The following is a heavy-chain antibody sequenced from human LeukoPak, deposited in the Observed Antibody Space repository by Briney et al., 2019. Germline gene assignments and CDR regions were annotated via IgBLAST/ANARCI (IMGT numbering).Heavy chain of an antibody. CDR3: ARVGGSSDFDY. D-gene: IGHD3-10*01. Sequence: PGGSLRLSCVASGFTFTTYWMHWVRQAPGKGLVWVSRINGDGSNSSYADSVKGRFTISRDNAKNTLYLQMNSLRAEDTAVYYCARVGGSSDFDYWGQGTLVTVSS. CDR1: GFTFTTYW. J-gene: IGHJ4*02. CDR2: INGDGSNS. V-gene: IGHV3-74*01.